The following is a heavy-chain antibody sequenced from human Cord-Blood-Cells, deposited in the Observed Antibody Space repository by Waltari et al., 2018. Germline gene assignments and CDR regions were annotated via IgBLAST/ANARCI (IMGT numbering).Heavy chain of an antibody. CDR2: LNAGNGNT. CDR1: GYTFTSYA. CDR3: ARDLTPNTLGYCSGGSCYYYYYGMDV. J-gene: IGHJ6*02. Sequence: QVQLVQSGAEVKKPGASVKVSCKASGYTFTSYAMHWVRQAPGQRNEWMGWLNAGNGNTKYSQKFQGRVTITRDTSASTAYMELSSLRSEDTAVYYCARDLTPNTLGYCSGGSCYYYYYGMDVWGQGTTVTVSS. V-gene: IGHV1-3*01. D-gene: IGHD2-15*01.